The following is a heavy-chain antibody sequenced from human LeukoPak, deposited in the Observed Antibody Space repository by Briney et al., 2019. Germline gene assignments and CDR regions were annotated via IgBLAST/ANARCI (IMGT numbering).Heavy chain of an antibody. J-gene: IGHJ4*02. D-gene: IGHD4-17*01. CDR3: AKDKARGYGDYIFDY. Sequence: PGGSLRLSCAASGFTFSSYGMHWVRQAPGKGLEWVAVISYDGSNKYYADSVKGRFTISRDNSKNALYLQMNGLRAEDTAVYYCAKDKARGYGDYIFDYWGQGTLVTVSS. CDR1: GFTFSSYG. CDR2: ISYDGSNK. V-gene: IGHV3-30*18.